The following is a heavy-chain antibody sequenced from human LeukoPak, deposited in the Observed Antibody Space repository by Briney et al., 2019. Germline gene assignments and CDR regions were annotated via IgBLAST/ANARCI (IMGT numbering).Heavy chain of an antibody. CDR1: GGSITSYY. V-gene: IGHV4-4*07. CDR2: IYTSGST. Sequence: SEALSLTCTVSGGSITSYYWSWIRQPAGKGLEWIGRIYTSGSTNYNPSLKSRVTMSVDTSKNQFSLKLSSVTAADTAVYYCARVVGVLWLDYMDVWGKGTTVTVSS. CDR3: ARVVGVLWLDYMDV. D-gene: IGHD3-10*01. J-gene: IGHJ6*03.